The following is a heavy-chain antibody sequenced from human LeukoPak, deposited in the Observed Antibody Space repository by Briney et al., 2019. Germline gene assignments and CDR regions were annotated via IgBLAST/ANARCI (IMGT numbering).Heavy chain of an antibody. CDR3: ARESPRGGPDY. J-gene: IGHJ4*02. V-gene: IGHV3-48*01. CDR2: ISASGTL. D-gene: IGHD3-10*01. Sequence: GGSLRLSCAASAFSLSTYTIKWVRQTPGKGLEWLSDISASGTLHYADSVKGRFSISRDNAKNSLYLQMNSLRAEDTAVYYCARESPRGGPDYWGQGTLVTVSS. CDR1: AFSLSTYT.